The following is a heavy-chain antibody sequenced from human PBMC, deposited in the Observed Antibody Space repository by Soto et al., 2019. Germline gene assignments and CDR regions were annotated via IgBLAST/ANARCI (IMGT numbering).Heavy chain of an antibody. V-gene: IGHV3-21*01. CDR2: ISSSSSYI. D-gene: IGHD6-19*01. CDR3: ARAGIAVAGFDY. J-gene: IGHJ4*02. CDR1: GFTFSSYS. Sequence: GGSLRLSCAASGFTFSSYSMNWVRQAPGKGLEWVSSISSSSSYIYYADSVKGRFTISRDNAKNSLYLQMNSLRAEDTAVYYCARAGIAVAGFDYWGQGTLVTVSS.